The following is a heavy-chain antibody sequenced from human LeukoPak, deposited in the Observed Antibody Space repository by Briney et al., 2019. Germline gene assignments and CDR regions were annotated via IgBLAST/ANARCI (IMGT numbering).Heavy chain of an antibody. CDR1: GYTFINHD. J-gene: IGHJ6*04. D-gene: IGHD3-16*01. Sequence: GASVKVSCMASGYTFINHDISWVRQGPGQGLEWMGWISGYNGNTNYVQKFQGRVTMTTDTSTTTAYMELRSLRSDDTAVYYCARDSRPSYGMDVWGKGTTVTVSS. V-gene: IGHV1-18*01. CDR3: ARDSRPSYGMDV. CDR2: ISGYNGNT.